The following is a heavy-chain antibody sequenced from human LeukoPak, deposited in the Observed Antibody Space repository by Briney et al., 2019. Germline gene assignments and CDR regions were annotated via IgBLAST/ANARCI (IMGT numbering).Heavy chain of an antibody. CDR1: GGSISSSSYY. V-gene: IGHV4-61*02. D-gene: IGHD3-3*01. Sequence: SETLSLTCTVSGGSISSSSYYWSWIRQPAGKGLEWIGRIYTSGSTNYNPSLKSRVTMSVDTSKNQFSLKLSSVTAADTAVYYCARSAYDFWSGYPNWFDPWGQGTLVTVSS. CDR3: ARSAYDFWSGYPNWFDP. CDR2: IYTSGST. J-gene: IGHJ5*02.